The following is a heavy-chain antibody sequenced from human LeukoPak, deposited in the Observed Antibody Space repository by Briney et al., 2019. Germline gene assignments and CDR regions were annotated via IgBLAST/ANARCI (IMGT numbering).Heavy chain of an antibody. J-gene: IGHJ6*03. CDR2: INHSGST. D-gene: IGHD3-10*01. CDR3: ARGYYGSGSHCCHMDV. CDR1: GFTFNDAW. Sequence: GSLRLSCAASGFTFNDAWMSWVRQAPGRGLEWIGEINHSGSTNYNSSLKSRVTISVDTSKNQFSLKLSSVTAADTAVYYCARGYYGSGSHCCHMDVWGKGATITVS. V-gene: IGHV4-34*01.